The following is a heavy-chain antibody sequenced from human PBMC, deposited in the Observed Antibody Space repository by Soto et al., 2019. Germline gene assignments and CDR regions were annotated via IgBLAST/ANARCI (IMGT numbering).Heavy chain of an antibody. CDR2: ISHSGTT. J-gene: IGHJ5*02. V-gene: IGHV4-61*01. CDR1: GDSVSSSLYY. CDR3: ARVSFYYDTSGYAVGWFDP. D-gene: IGHD3-22*01. Sequence: PSETLSLTCGVSGDSVSSSLYYWTWIRQPPGKGLEWIGYISHSGTTKYNPSLKSPVTISVDTSKNQFSLKVTFVTAADTAVYFSARVSFYYDTSGYAVGWFDPWGKGTPVTVSS.